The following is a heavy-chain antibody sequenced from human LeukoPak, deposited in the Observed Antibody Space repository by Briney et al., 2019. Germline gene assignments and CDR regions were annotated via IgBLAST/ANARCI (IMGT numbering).Heavy chain of an antibody. D-gene: IGHD2-2*01. CDR2: IYTNGST. Sequence: SETLSLTCTVSGVSISSGIYHWSWVRQPAGKGLEWIGRIYTNGSTNYNPSLNSRVTMSVDTSKNQFSLKLSSVTAADTAVYYCAREGLVPAATYYYYYMDVWGKGTTVTISS. CDR3: AREGLVPAATYYYYYMDV. V-gene: IGHV4-61*02. CDR1: GVSISSGIYH. J-gene: IGHJ6*03.